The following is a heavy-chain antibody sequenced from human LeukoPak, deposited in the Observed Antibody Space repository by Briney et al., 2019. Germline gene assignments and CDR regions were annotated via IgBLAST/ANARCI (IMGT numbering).Heavy chain of an antibody. CDR3: AKADRFLMPYYYYYYMDV. CDR2: ISSSSRYI. D-gene: IGHD3-3*01. V-gene: IGHV3-21*01. Sequence: GGSLRLSCAASGFTFSSYSMNWVRQAPGTGLEWVSSISSSSRYIYYADSVKGRFTISRDNSKNTLYLQMNSLRAEDTAVYYCAKADRFLMPYYYYYYMDVWGKGTTVTVSS. CDR1: GFTFSSYS. J-gene: IGHJ6*03.